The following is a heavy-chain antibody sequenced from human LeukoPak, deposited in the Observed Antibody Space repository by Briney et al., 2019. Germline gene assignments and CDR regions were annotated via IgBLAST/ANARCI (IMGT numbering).Heavy chain of an antibody. V-gene: IGHV4-38-2*02. CDR3: ASVYCSGGSCHLFDY. J-gene: IGHJ4*02. Sequence: SETLSLTCTVSGYSISSGYFWGWIRQPPGKGLECIGTIYHSGSTYYNPSLKSRVTISVDTSKNQFSLKLSSVTAADTAVYYCASVYCSGGSCHLFDYWGQGTLVTVSS. CDR1: GYSISSGYF. D-gene: IGHD2-15*01. CDR2: IYHSGST.